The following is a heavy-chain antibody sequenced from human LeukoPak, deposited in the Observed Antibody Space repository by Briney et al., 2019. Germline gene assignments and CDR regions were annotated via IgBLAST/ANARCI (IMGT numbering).Heavy chain of an antibody. V-gene: IGHV3-48*04. J-gene: IGHJ5*02. D-gene: IGHD6-19*01. CDR3: ARDSSGWYGRVDA. CDR1: GFTFSSYS. CDR2: ISGSGSTI. Sequence: GGSLRLSCAASGFTFSSYSMNWVRQAPGKGLEWVSYISGSGSTIYYADSVKGRFTISRDNAKNSLYLQMNSLRAEDTAVYYCARDSSGWYGRVDAWGQGTLVTVSS.